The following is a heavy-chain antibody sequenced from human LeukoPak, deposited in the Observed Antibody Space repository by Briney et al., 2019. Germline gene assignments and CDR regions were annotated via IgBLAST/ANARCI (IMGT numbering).Heavy chain of an antibody. CDR2: LCLSADT. Sequence: KASETLSLTCSVSGGSISNWCWNWIRQPAGKRLEWIGRLCLSADTNYKPSLKSRVTMSADTSKNQFSLKLSSVTAADTAVYYCARVRQQPPYYYYGMDVWGQGTTVTVSS. J-gene: IGHJ6*02. CDR3: ARVRQQPPYYYYGMDV. V-gene: IGHV4-4*07. CDR1: GGSISNWC. D-gene: IGHD6-13*01.